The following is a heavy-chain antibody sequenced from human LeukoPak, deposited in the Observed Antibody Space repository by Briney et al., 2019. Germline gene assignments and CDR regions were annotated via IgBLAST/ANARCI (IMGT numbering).Heavy chain of an antibody. CDR3: ASPSGWRTFDY. J-gene: IGHJ4*02. D-gene: IGHD6-19*01. CDR1: GFTFSSYA. Sequence: PGGSLRLSCAASGFTFSSYAMSWVRQAPGKGLEWVSAILSGGSTYYTDSVKGRFTISRDNSKNTLYLQMNSLRAEDTAVYYCASPSGWRTFDYWGQGTLVTVSS. CDR2: ILSGGST. V-gene: IGHV3-23*01.